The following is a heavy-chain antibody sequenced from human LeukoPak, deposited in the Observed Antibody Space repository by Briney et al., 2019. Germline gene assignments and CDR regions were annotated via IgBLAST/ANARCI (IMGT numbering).Heavy chain of an antibody. CDR2: INHSGST. CDR1: GGSFRGYY. D-gene: IGHD3-10*01. V-gene: IGHV4-34*01. CDR3: ARGPWGAGVPQAFDY. Sequence: SETLSLTCAVYGGSFRGYYWSGIRQPPGKGLEWIGEINHSGSTNYNPSLKSGVTISVDTSKNQFSLKLSSVPAADTAVYYCARGPWGAGVPQAFDYWGQGTLVTVSS. J-gene: IGHJ4*02.